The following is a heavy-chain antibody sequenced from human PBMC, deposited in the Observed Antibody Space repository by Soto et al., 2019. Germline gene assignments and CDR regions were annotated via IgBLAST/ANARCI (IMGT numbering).Heavy chain of an antibody. CDR2: IYHSGST. V-gene: IGHV4-30-2*01. CDR3: ARSASTVTTLDY. Sequence: SETHSLTSTVSGGTSISGGYSWSWIRQPPGKGLEWVGYIYHSGSTYYNPSLKSRVTISVDRSKNQFSLKLSSVTAADTAVYYCARSASTVTTLDYWGQGTLVTVSS. J-gene: IGHJ4*02. D-gene: IGHD1-1*01. CDR1: GGTSISGGYS.